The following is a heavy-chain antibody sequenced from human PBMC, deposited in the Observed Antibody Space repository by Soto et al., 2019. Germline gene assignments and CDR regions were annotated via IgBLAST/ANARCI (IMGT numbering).Heavy chain of an antibody. Sequence: QVTLKESGPVLVKPTETLTLTCTVSGFSLSKARMGVSWIRQPPGKALEWLAHIFSNDEKSYSTSLKSRLTISKDTSKSQVVLTITNMDPVDTATYYCAWILSGVSAMVQQWLVDCWGQGTLVTVSS. CDR1: GFSLSKARMG. CDR2: IFSNDEK. D-gene: IGHD6-19*01. CDR3: AWILSGVSAMVQQWLVDC. J-gene: IGHJ4*02. V-gene: IGHV2-26*01.